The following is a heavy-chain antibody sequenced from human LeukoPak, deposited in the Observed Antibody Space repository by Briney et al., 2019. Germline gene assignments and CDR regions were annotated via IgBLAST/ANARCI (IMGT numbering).Heavy chain of an antibody. D-gene: IGHD5-12*01. CDR1: GYTFTSYG. J-gene: IGHJ4*02. Sequence: ASVKVSCKASGYTFTSYGISWVRQAPGQGLEWMGWISAYNGNTNYAQKLQGRVTMTTDTSTSTAYMELRSLRSDDTAVYYCARYSGRVVATIDFDYWGQGTLVTVSS. CDR2: ISAYNGNT. V-gene: IGHV1-18*01. CDR3: ARYSGRVVATIDFDY.